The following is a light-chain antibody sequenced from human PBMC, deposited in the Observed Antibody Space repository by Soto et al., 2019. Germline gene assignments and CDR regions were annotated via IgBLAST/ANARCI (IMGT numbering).Light chain of an antibody. CDR1: QDISNY. J-gene: IGKJ2*01. CDR2: DAS. V-gene: IGKV1-33*01. Sequence: DIQMTQSPSSLSAFVGDRITITCQASQDISNYLNWYQQKPGKAPKLLIYDASNLETGVPSRFSGSGSGTDFIFTISSLQPEDIATYYCQQYDNLPPYTFGHGTKLEIK. CDR3: QQYDNLPPYT.